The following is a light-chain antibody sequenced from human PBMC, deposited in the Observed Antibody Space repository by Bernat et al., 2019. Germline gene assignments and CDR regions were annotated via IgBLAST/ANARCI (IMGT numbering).Light chain of an antibody. Sequence: DIQMTQSPSSLSSSVGDRVTITCRASQSISSYLNWYQQKPGKAAKLLIYAASSLPTGVPSRFSGSGCGTSFTLTISSLKPDDFASYYRQQSYSTPRTFGQGTKVEIK. J-gene: IGKJ1*01. CDR1: QSISSY. V-gene: IGKV1-39*01. CDR3: QQSYSTPRT. CDR2: AAS.